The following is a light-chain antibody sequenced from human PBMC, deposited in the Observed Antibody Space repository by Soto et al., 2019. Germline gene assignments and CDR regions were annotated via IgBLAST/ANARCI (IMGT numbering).Light chain of an antibody. V-gene: IGLV2-8*01. CDR1: SSDVGGYNY. CDR2: GVS. CDR3: SSYAGSTYV. Sequence: QSVLTQPPSASGSPGQSVTISCTGTSSDVGGYNYVSWYQQHPGKAPKLMIYGVSKRPSGVPGRFSGSKSGNTDSLTVSGLQAEDEADYYCSSYAGSTYVFGTGTKLTVL. J-gene: IGLJ1*01.